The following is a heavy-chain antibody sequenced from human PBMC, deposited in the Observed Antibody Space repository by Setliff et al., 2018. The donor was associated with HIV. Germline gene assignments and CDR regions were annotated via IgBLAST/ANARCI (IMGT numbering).Heavy chain of an antibody. D-gene: IGHD2-21*02. CDR2: VNHNGNI. V-gene: IGHV4-39*01. J-gene: IGHJ4*02. CDR3: AITLVGVTTEMY. Sequence: PSETLSLTCTVSGGSISSANYYWNWIRQSSGKGLEWIVEVNHNGNINYNPSLQSRVTVSVDTSKPHYSLKMNSVTAADTAVYYCAITLVGVTTEMYWGQGTLVTVS. CDR1: GGSISSANYY.